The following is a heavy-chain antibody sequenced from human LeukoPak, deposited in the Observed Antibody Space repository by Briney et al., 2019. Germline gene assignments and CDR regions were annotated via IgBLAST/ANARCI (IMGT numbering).Heavy chain of an antibody. Sequence: GESLKISCKGSGYSFTSYWIGWVRQMPGKGLELMGIIYPGESDTRYNPSFQGQVTISADKSISTAYLQWSSLKASDTAMYYCARHGISPQPRYSGYDDRVCGGDCHSEAYYYYGMDVWGQGTTVTVSS. CDR3: ARHGISPQPRYSGYDDRVCGGDCHSEAYYYYGMDV. CDR2: IYPGESDT. V-gene: IGHV5-51*01. D-gene: IGHD5-12*01. J-gene: IGHJ6*02. CDR1: GYSFTSYW.